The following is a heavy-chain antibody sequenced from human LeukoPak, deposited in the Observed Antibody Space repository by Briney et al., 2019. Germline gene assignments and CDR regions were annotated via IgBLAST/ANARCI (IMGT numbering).Heavy chain of an antibody. Sequence: GRSLRLSCAASGFTFSSYAMHWVRQAPGKGLEWVSAISGSGGSTYYADSVKGRFTISRDNSKNTLYLQMNSLRAEDTAVYYCAKDASYSSGWFYFDYWGQGTLVTVSS. V-gene: IGHV3-23*01. CDR3: AKDASYSSGWFYFDY. J-gene: IGHJ4*02. CDR2: ISGSGGST. D-gene: IGHD6-19*01. CDR1: GFTFSSYA.